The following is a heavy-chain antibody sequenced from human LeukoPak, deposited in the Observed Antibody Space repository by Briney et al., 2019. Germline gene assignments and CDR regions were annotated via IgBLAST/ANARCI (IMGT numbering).Heavy chain of an antibody. J-gene: IGHJ4*02. CDR2: ISSSGSTI. V-gene: IGHV3-48*03. Sequence: GGSLRLSCAASGFTFSSYEMNWVRQAPGKGLEWVSYISSSGSTIYYADSVKGRFTISRDNAKNSLYLQMNSLRAEDTAVYYCAQIYTYGSSQFDYWGQGTLVTVSS. CDR1: GFTFSSYE. CDR3: AQIYTYGSSQFDY. D-gene: IGHD5-18*01.